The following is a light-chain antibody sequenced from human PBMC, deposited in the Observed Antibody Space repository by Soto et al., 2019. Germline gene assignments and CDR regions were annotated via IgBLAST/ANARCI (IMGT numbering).Light chain of an antibody. V-gene: IGKV1-39*01. J-gene: IGKJ5*01. Sequence: DIQMTQSPSSLSASVEDRVIITCRASQSISNHLNWYQQKPGKAPKLLIFAASSLQSGVPSRFSGSGSGTDFTLTISSLQPEDFVTYYCQQTYSTPITFGQGTRLEI. CDR2: AAS. CDR3: QQTYSTPIT. CDR1: QSISNH.